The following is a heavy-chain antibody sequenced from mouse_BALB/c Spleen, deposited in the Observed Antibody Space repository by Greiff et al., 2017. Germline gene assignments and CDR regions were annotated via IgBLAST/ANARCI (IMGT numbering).Heavy chain of an antibody. D-gene: IGHD2-10*02. CDR1: GYTFTDYN. CDR3: ARSGYGNYVGWYFDV. Sequence: VQLQQSGPELVKPGASVKISCKASGYTFTDYNMHWVKQSHGKSLEWIGYIYPYNGGTGYNQKFKSKATLTVDNSSSTAYMELRSLTSEDSAVYYCARSGYGNYVGWYFDVWGAGTTVTVSS. J-gene: IGHJ1*01. CDR2: IYPYNGGT. V-gene: IGHV1S29*02.